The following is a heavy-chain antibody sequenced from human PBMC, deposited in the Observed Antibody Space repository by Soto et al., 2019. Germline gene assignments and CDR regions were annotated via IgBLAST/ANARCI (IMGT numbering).Heavy chain of an antibody. V-gene: IGHV3-30-3*01. D-gene: IGHD3-10*01. J-gene: IGHJ6*02. CDR3: ARVMVRGVIADRYYYGMDV. CDR2: ISYDGSNK. Sequence: GGSLRLSCAASGFTFSSYAMHWVRQAPGKGLEWVAVISYDGSNKYYADSVKGRFTISRDNSKNTLYLQMNSLRAEDTAVYYCARVMVRGVIADRYYYGMDVWGQGTTVTVYS. CDR1: GFTFSSYA.